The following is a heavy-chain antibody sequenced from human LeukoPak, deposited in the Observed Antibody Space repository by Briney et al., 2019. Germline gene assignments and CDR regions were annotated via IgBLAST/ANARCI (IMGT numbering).Heavy chain of an antibody. D-gene: IGHD4/OR15-4a*01. CDR1: GFIFSSYA. CDR2: IGPRGGST. CDR3: AKRDYSDGGAYSYFDS. V-gene: IGHV3-23*01. Sequence: GGSLRLSCAASGFIFSSYAMSWVRQAPGKGPEWISAIGPRGGSTKYVESVEGRFTISRDNSKNTLYLQMNGLRADDTAIYYCAKRDYSDGGAYSYFDSWGQGTLVTVSS. J-gene: IGHJ4*02.